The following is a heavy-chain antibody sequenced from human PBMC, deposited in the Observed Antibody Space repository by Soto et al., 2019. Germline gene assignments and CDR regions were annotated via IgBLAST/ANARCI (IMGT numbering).Heavy chain of an antibody. V-gene: IGHV1-18*01. CDR2: ISAYNGNT. CDR3: ASVWKDYGDSLSYYYYMDV. CDR1: GYTFTSYG. D-gene: IGHD4-17*01. Sequence: ASVKVSCKASGYTFTSYGISWVRQAPGQGLEWMGWISAYNGNTNYAQKLQGRVTVTTDTSTSTAYMELRSLRSDDTAVYYCASVWKDYGDSLSYYYYMDVWGKGTTVTVSS. J-gene: IGHJ6*03.